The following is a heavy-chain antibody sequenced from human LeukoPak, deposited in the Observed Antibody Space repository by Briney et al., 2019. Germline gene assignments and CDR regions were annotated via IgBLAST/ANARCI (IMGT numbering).Heavy chain of an antibody. J-gene: IGHJ3*01. Sequence: ASVKVSCKASGYTFTAYYMHWVRQAPGQGLEWMGWINPNSGGTNYAQKFQGRVTITRDTSISTSYMELSRLKSDDTAVYYCAREVSVVMVGTTNAFNVWGQGTVVTVSS. CDR3: AREVSVVMVGTTNAFNV. CDR2: INPNSGGT. D-gene: IGHD1-26*01. CDR1: GYTFTAYY. V-gene: IGHV1-2*02.